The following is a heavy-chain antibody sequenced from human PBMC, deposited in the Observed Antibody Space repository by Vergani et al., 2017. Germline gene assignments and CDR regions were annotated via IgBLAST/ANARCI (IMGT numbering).Heavy chain of an antibody. CDR1: GFTFSSYA. J-gene: IGHJ4*02. CDR3: AREDYYDSSGYYPSFDY. V-gene: IGHV3-30-3*01. D-gene: IGHD3-22*01. Sequence: QVQLVESGGGVVQPGRSLRLSCAASGFTFSSYAMHWVRQAPGKGLEWVAVISYDGSNKYYADSVKGRFTISRDNSKNTLYLQMNSLRAEDTAVYYCAREDYYDSSGYYPSFDYWGQGTLVTVSS. CDR2: ISYDGSNK.